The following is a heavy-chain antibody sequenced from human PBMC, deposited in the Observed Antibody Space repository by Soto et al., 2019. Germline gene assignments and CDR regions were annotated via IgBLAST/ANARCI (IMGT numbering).Heavy chain of an antibody. CDR3: AKNRNTYGLPDTFDI. CDR1: GFTFSTYG. D-gene: IGHD5-18*01. V-gene: IGHV3-30*18. CDR2: ISYDGTNK. J-gene: IGHJ3*02. Sequence: PGGSLRLSCAVSGFTFSTYGMHWVRQAPGKGLEWVAVISYDGTNKYYGDSVKGRFTISRDNSKNTLFLQMNSLRAEDTAVYYCAKNRNTYGLPDTFDIWGQGTMVTVS.